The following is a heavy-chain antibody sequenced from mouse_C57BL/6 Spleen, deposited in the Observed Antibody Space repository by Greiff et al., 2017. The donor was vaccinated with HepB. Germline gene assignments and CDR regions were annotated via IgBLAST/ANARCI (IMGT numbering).Heavy chain of an antibody. J-gene: IGHJ2*01. CDR2: ISDGGSYT. Sequence: EVQLVESGGGLVKPGGSLKLSCAASGFTFSSYAMSWVRQTPEKRLEWVATISDGGSYTYYPDNVKGRFTISRDNAKNNLYLQMSHLKSEDTAMYYCASTGEGYFDYWGQGTTLTVSS. CDR3: ASTGEGYFDY. D-gene: IGHD4-1*01. CDR1: GFTFSSYA. V-gene: IGHV5-4*01.